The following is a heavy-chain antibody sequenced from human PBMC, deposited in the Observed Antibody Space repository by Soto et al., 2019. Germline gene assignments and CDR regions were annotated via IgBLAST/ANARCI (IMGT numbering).Heavy chain of an antibody. CDR3: AKNLIPTPNDY. J-gene: IGHJ4*02. CDR1: GFTFSSYA. V-gene: IGHV3-23*01. CDR2: INSNGGST. Sequence: SLRLSCAASGFTFSSYAMSWVRQAPGKGLEWVSGINSNGGSTYYADSVKGRFTISRDNSRNTLYLQMNTLRAEDTAVYYCAKNLIPTPNDYRGQGSLVTVSS. D-gene: IGHD3-16*01.